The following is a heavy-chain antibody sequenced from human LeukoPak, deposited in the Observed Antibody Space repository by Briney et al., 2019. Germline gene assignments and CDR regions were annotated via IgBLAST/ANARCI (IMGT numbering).Heavy chain of an antibody. CDR1: GYTFITSS. CDR2: ITVASGNT. J-gene: IGHJ4*02. V-gene: IGHV1-3*01. CDR3: VGGSLGY. Sequence: GASVRVSCKTLGYTFITSSIYWVRQAPGQRLEWLGWITVASGNTRYSENLQGRVTLTRDTSPNTAYMELHNLKFEDTAVYYCVGGSLGYWGQGTLVTVSP.